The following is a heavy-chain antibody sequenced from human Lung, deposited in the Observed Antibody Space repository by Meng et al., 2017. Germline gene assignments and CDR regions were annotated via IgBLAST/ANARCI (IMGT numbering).Heavy chain of an antibody. CDR2: INPKSGDT. D-gene: IGHD6-25*01. V-gene: IGHV1-2*06. J-gene: IGHJ4*02. CDR3: ARDEDISAAGKLFGDY. Sequence: QVQLVQSGAEVKKPGAPVKVSCKPSGYNSPAYYLHWVRRAPGQGLEWMGRINPKSGDTHYAQKFQARVTMTGDTSISTAYMELSGLRSDDTAMYYCARDEDISAAGKLFGDYWGQGTLVTVSS. CDR1: GYNSPAYY.